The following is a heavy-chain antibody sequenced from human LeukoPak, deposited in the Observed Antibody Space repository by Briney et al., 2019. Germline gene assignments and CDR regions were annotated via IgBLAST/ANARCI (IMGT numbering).Heavy chain of an antibody. CDR2: IRQDGSAQ. CDR1: GFTFSDYY. D-gene: IGHD6-13*01. CDR3: AKDRSSSSWRSYYYYYYYMDV. J-gene: IGHJ6*03. V-gene: IGHV3-7*01. Sequence: GGSLRLSCAASGFTFSDYYMNWVRQAPGKGLEWVANIRQDGSAQFYADSVKGRFTISRDNAKNSLYLQMNSLRAEDTAVYYCAKDRSSSSWRSYYYYYYYMDVWGKGTTVTISS.